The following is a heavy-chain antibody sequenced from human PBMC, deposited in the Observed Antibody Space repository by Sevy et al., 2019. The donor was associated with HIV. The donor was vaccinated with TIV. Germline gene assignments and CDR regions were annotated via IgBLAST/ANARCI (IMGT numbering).Heavy chain of an antibody. V-gene: IGHV3-30*18. D-gene: IGHD3-16*01. Sequence: GGSLRLSCATSGFTFSGHGMHWVRHAPGKGLEWLAVISHDGRSTFDAASVKGRFIISRDNSKNTLFLQMNSLTAADTAVYYCAKGGFKCGGNDCVMQWGQGTLVTVSS. CDR3: AKGGFKCGGNDCVMQ. CDR2: ISHDGRST. CDR1: GFTFSGHG. J-gene: IGHJ4*02.